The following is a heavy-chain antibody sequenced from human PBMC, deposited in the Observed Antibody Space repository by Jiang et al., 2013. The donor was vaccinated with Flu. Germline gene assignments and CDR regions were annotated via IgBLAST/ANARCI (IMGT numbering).Heavy chain of an antibody. CDR3: ARDFFPAIAVTTLPSIQPTFDY. Sequence: EVKKPGASVKVSCKASGYTFTGYYMHWVRQAPGQGLEWMGWINPNSGSTSYAQKFQGRVTMTRDTSTSTVYMELSSLRSEDTAVYYCARDFFPAIAVTTLPSIQPTFDYWGQGTLVTVSS. D-gene: IGHD4-17*01. J-gene: IGHJ4*02. V-gene: IGHV1-46*01. CDR1: GYTFTGYY. CDR2: INPNSGST.